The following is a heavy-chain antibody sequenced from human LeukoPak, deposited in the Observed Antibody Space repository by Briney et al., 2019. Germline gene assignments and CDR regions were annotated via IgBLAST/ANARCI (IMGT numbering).Heavy chain of an antibody. V-gene: IGHV4-39*01. CDR2: IYYSGRT. D-gene: IGHD3-22*01. CDR1: GDSVSRSDSY. Sequence: SETLSLTCSVSGDSVSRSDSYWDWIRQPPGKGLEWIGTIYYSGRTYYSPSLKSRVTMSVDPSNNQFSLNLRSVTAADTAVYYCARRRYYDGSGYLEWGQGTLLSVSS. J-gene: IGHJ1*01. CDR3: ARRRYYDGSGYLE.